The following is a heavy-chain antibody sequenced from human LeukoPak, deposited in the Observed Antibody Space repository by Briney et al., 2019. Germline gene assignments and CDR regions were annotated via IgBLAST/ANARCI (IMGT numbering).Heavy chain of an antibody. CDR2: IYYSGST. J-gene: IGHJ5*02. Sequence: PSETLSLTCTVSGGSISSYYWSWIRQPPGKGLEWIGYIYYSGSTNYNPSLKSRVTISVDTSKNQFSLKLSSVTAADTAVYYCARIDGSGYSPRGSWFDPWGQGTLVTVSS. V-gene: IGHV4-59*01. D-gene: IGHD3-10*01. CDR3: ARIDGSGYSPRGSWFDP. CDR1: GGSISSYY.